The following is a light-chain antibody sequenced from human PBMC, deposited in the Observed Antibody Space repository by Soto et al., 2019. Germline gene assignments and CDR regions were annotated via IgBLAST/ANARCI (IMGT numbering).Light chain of an antibody. CDR2: DAS. CDR1: QSVSSNY. Sequence: EIVLTRSPATLSLSPRERAKPLCGASQSVSSNYLAWYQQKPGLAPRLLIYDASSRATGIPDRFSGIGSGTDLTLTISRLEPEDFAVYYCQQYGSSPQTFGQGTEVDIK. V-gene: IGKV3D-20*01. J-gene: IGKJ1*01. CDR3: QQYGSSPQT.